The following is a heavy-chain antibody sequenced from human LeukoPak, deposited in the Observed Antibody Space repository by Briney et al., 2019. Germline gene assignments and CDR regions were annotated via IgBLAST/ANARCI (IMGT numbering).Heavy chain of an antibody. CDR3: AKPVYDYVWGSSYFDY. J-gene: IGHJ4*02. D-gene: IGHD3-16*01. CDR1: GFTFSSYG. Sequence: GGSLRLSCAASGFTFSSYGMHWVRQAPGKGLEWVAFIRYDGSNKYYADSVKGRFTISRDNSKNSLYLQMNSLRAEDTALYYCAKPVYDYVWGSSYFDYWGQGTLVTVSS. V-gene: IGHV3-30*02. CDR2: IRYDGSNK.